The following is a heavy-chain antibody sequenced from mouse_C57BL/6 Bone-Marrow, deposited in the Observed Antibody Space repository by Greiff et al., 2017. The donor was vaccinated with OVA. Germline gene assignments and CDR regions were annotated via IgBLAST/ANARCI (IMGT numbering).Heavy chain of an antibody. V-gene: IGHV1-9*01. D-gene: IGHD1-3*01. Sequence: VQLQQSGAELMKPGASVKLSCKATGYTFTGYWIEWVKQRPGHGLEWIGEILPGSGSTNYSEKFKGKATFTADTSSNTAYMQLSSLTTEDSAIYYCARDVAHWYFDVWGTGTTVTVSS. CDR3: ARDVAHWYFDV. CDR1: GYTFTGYW. CDR2: ILPGSGST. J-gene: IGHJ1*03.